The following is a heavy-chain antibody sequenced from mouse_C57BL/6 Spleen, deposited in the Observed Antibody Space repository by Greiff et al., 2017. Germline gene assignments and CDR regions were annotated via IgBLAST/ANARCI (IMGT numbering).Heavy chain of an antibody. CDR3: ARSYNDYDAFDY. Sequence: QVQLQQSGAELVKPGASVKISCKASGYAFSSYWMNWVKQRPGKGLEWIGQIYPGDGDTNYNGKFKGKATLTADKSSSTAYMQLSSLTSEDSAVYFCARSYNDYDAFDYWGQGTTLTVSS. V-gene: IGHV1-80*01. J-gene: IGHJ2*01. CDR1: GYAFSSYW. CDR2: IYPGDGDT. D-gene: IGHD2-4*01.